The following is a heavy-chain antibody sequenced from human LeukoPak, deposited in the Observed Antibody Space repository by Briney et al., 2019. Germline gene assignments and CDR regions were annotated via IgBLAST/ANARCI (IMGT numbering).Heavy chain of an antibody. D-gene: IGHD4-17*01. CDR2: IIPIFGTA. V-gene: IGHV1-69*05. CDR3: HYGDYLDP. CDR1: GGTFSSYA. Sequence: ASVKVSCKASGGTFSSYAISWVRQAPGQGLEWMGGIIPIFGTANYAQKFQGRVTMTRDTSTSTVYMELSSLRSEDTAVYYCHYGDYLDPWGQGTLVTVSS. J-gene: IGHJ5*02.